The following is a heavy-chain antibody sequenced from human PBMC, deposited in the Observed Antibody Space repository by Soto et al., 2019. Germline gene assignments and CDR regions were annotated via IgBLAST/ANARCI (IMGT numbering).Heavy chain of an antibody. J-gene: IGHJ6*02. CDR2: ISGSGGST. D-gene: IGHD2-2*01. CDR3: AKSPAAIPYGMDV. V-gene: IGHV3-23*01. Sequence: EVQLLESGGGLVQPGGSLRLSCAASGFTFSSYAMSWVRQAPGKGLEWVSAISGSGGSTYYADSVKGRFTISRDNSKNTLYLQMNSLRAEDTAVYYRAKSPAAIPYGMDVWGQGTTVTVSS. CDR1: GFTFSSYA.